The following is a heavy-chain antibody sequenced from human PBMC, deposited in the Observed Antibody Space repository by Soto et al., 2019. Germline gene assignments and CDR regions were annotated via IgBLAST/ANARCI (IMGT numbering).Heavy chain of an antibody. CDR2: ISYDVTYK. D-gene: IGHD3-22*01. Sequence: QVQLVESGGGVVQPGRSLRLSGAASGFTFSTYLMHWVRQAPGRGLEWVATISYDVTYKYYADSVKGRFTISRDNSKNTLYLQMNDLRAEDTAVYYCARLGLSYDSSGYFFDYWGQGTQVTVSS. CDR1: GFTFSTYL. V-gene: IGHV3-30-3*01. J-gene: IGHJ4*02. CDR3: ARLGLSYDSSGYFFDY.